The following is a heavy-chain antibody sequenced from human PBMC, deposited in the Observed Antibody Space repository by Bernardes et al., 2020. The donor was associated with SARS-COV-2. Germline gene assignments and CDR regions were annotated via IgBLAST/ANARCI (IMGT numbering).Heavy chain of an antibody. CDR2: INHTGNT. J-gene: IGHJ1*01. CDR1: GGSFSGYY. D-gene: IGHD1-20*01. CDR3: ARGYGRFASRYNS. V-gene: IGHV4-34*01. Sequence: TLSLTCAVYGGSFSGYYWSWIRQPPGKGLEWIGEINHTGNTNYNPSLRSRLSISIDTSKNQFSLKLSSVTASDTAIYYCARGYGRFASRYNSWGQGTLVTVSS.